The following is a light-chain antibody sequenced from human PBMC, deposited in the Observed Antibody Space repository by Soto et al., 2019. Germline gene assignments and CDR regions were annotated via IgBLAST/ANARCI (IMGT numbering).Light chain of an antibody. CDR1: QTVSSQ. J-gene: IGKJ4*01. CDR2: DAS. V-gene: IGKV3-11*01. Sequence: EIVLTQSPATLSLSPGEGATLSCRASQTVSSQLAWYQQKPGQAPRLLIYDASNRATGIPARFSGSGSGTDFTLALSSLETEDFAVYYCQQRSNWPLTFGGGTKVEIK. CDR3: QQRSNWPLT.